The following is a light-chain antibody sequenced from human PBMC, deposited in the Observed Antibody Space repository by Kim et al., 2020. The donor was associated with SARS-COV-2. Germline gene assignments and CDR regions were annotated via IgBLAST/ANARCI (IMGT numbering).Light chain of an antibody. V-gene: IGKV3D-15*01. CDR3: QQYSNWSPYT. J-gene: IGKJ2*01. CDR2: GAS. Sequence: VSPGESATLSCGASQSVSSNLAWYQQKPGQAPRLLIYGASTRATGIPARFSGSGSGTEFTLTISSLQSEDFAVYYCQQYSNWSPYTFGQGTKLEI. CDR1: QSVSSN.